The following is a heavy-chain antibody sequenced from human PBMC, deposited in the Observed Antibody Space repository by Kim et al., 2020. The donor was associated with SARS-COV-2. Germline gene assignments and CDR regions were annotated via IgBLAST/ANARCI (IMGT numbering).Heavy chain of an antibody. CDR3: ARFSRISPDGY. CDR2: IKQDGSDK. V-gene: IGHV3-7*01. Sequence: GGSLRLSCVVSGFTFSNYWMSWVRQAPGEGLEWVANIKQDGSDKNYLDSVKGRFTISRDNAKNSLYLQMDSLRAEDTAVYYCARFSRISPDGYWGQGTLVTVSS. J-gene: IGHJ4*02. D-gene: IGHD3-3*02. CDR1: GFTFSNYW.